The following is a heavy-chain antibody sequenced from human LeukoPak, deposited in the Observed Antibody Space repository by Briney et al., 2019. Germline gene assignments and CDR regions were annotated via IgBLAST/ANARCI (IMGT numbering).Heavy chain of an antibody. CDR1: GGSISSSNW. D-gene: IGHD6-19*01. J-gene: IGHJ4*02. CDR3: ARRPSGLTASFDY. V-gene: IGHV4-4*02. CDR2: IYHSGST. Sequence: PSETLSLTCAVSGGSISSSNWWSWVRQPPGKGLEWIGEIYHSGSTNYNPSLKSRVTISVDKSKNQFSLKLSSVTAADTAVYYCARRPSGLTASFDYWGQGTLVTVSS.